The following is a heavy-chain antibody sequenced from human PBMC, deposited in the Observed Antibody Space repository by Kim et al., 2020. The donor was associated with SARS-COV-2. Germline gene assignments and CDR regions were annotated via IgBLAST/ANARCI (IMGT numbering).Heavy chain of an antibody. V-gene: IGHV3-33*05. Sequence: GGSLRLSCAASGFTFSSYGMHWVRQAPGKGLEWVAVISYDGSNKYYADSVKGRFTISRDNSKNTLYLQMNSLRAEDTAVYYCALPGGDYYGSGSYTWFDPWGQGTLVTVSS. J-gene: IGHJ5*02. CDR3: ALPGGDYYGSGSYTWFDP. CDR1: GFTFSSYG. D-gene: IGHD3-10*01. CDR2: ISYDGSNK.